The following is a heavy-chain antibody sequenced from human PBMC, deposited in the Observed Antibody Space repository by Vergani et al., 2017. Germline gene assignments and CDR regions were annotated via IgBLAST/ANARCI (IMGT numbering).Heavy chain of an antibody. D-gene: IGHD6-19*01. CDR2: MNPNSGNT. V-gene: IGHV1-8*01. CDR1: GYTFTSYD. CDR3: ARGGEWPVIIPYSNYMDF. J-gene: IGHJ6*03. Sequence: QVQLVPSGAEVKKPGASVKVSCKASGYTFTSYDINWVRQATGQGLEWMGWMNPNSGNTGYAQKFQGRVTITRNTTRSTAYMELSIVRSEDTAVYYGARGGEWPVIIPYSNYMDFWGKGTTVTVSS.